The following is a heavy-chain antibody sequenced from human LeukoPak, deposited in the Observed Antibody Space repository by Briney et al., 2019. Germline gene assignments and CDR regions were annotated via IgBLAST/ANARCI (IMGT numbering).Heavy chain of an antibody. CDR3: ASGGPYCSGGSCYSGVKGLFDY. CDR2: IYHSGST. V-gene: IGHV4-38-2*02. CDR1: GYSISSGYY. D-gene: IGHD2-15*01. Sequence: SETLSLTCTVSGYSISSGYYWGWIRQPPGKGLEWIGSIYHSGSTYYNPSLKSRVTISVDTSKNQFSLKLSSVTAADTAVYYCASGGPYCSGGSCYSGVKGLFDYWGQGTLVTVSS. J-gene: IGHJ4*02.